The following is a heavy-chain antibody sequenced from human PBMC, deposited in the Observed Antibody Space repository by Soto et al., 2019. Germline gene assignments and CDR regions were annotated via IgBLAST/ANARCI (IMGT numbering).Heavy chain of an antibody. CDR2: IYISGTT. CDR3: ARINGGSPDF. CDR1: GGSMNAHF. D-gene: IGHD2-15*01. J-gene: IGHJ4*02. Sequence: PSETLSLTCTVSGGSMNAHFWSLIRQSAGKGLEWLGHIYISGTTMYNPSLKSRVTMSVDPPKNQWSLKLTCVTAASMAVYYCARINGGSPDFWGQGTLVTVSS. V-gene: IGHV4-4*07.